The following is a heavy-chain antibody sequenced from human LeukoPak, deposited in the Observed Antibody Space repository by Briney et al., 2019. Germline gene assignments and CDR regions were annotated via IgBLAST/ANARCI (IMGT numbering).Heavy chain of an antibody. Sequence: GGSLRLSCAASGVTFSGYCMQWVRQAPGKGLQWVANINYGGSDRYYVDSVKGRFTISRDNAKNSLYLQMNSLTVEDTAVYYCTRGDPDYWGQGTLVTVSS. CDR3: TRGDPDY. V-gene: IGHV3-7*01. CDR2: INYGGSDR. D-gene: IGHD2-21*02. J-gene: IGHJ4*02. CDR1: GVTFSGYC.